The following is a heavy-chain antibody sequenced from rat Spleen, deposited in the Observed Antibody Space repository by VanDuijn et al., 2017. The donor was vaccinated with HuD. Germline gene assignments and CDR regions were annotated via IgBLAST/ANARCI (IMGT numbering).Heavy chain of an antibody. CDR3: ARYNSGYYYVMDA. CDR2: ISYSGST. J-gene: IGHJ4*01. D-gene: IGHD4-3*01. Sequence: EVQLQESGPGLVKPSQSLSLTCSVTGYSITSNYWGWIRKFPGNKMEWMGYISYSGSTSYNPSLKSRISITRDTSKNQFFLQLNSVTTEDTATYYCARYNSGYYYVMDAWGQGASVTVSS. V-gene: IGHV3-1*01. CDR1: GYSITSNY.